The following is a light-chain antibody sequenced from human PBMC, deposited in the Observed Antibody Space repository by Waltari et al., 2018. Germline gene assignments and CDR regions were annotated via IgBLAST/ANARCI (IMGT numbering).Light chain of an antibody. V-gene: IGLV1-44*01. CDR2: SSN. Sequence: QSVLTPPPSASCTPGQRVPISCSGTASTIVHNTVHWYQQIPGMAPKLLIYSSNQRPSGVPDRFSGSRSGTSGALTISGLQSADEADYYWAVWDDSLNGHVFGSGTKVTVL. J-gene: IGLJ6*01. CDR3: AVWDDSLNGHV. CDR1: ASTIVHNT.